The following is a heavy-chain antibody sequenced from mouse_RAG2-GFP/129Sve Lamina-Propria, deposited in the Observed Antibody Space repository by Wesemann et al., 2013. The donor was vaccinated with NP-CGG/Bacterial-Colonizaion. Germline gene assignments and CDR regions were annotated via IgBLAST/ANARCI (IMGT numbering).Heavy chain of an antibody. J-gene: IGHJ3*01. CDR1: GFTFSSYG. V-gene: IGHV5-6*01. Sequence: EVQLVESGGDLVKPGGSLKLSCAASGFTFSSYGMSWVRQTPDKRLEWVATISSGGSYTYYPDSVKGRFTISRDNAKNNLYLQMSHLKSEDTAMYYCARETPFAYWGQGTLVTVSA. CDR2: ISSGGSYT. CDR3: ARETPFAY.